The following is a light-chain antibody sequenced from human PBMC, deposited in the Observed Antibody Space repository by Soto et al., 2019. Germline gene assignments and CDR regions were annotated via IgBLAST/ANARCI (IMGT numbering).Light chain of an antibody. J-gene: IGKJ5*01. CDR1: QSVSSY. V-gene: IGKV3-11*01. Sequence: EIVLTQSPAPLSLSQGERATFSCRASQSVSSYLAWYNQKPGQPPRLLIYDASNRATAIPARFSGSGSGTDFTLTISSLEPEDFAVYYCQQRSNWPPRITFGQGTRLEIK. CDR2: DAS. CDR3: QQRSNWPPRIT.